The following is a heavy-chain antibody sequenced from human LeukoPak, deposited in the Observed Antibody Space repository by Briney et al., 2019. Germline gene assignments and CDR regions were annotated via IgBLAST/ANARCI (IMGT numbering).Heavy chain of an antibody. CDR3: AGLGSTMEGRIDP. J-gene: IGHJ5*02. CDR2: IYIDSGDT. D-gene: IGHD3-10*01. Sequence: ASVKVSFKASGYFFSGYHVHWVRQAPGQGLDWMGRIYIDSGDTNYAQKFQGRVTMTRDTSISTAYMELSSLTSDDTAVYYCAGLGSTMEGRIDPWGQGTPVTVSS. V-gene: IGHV1-2*02. CDR1: GYFFSGYH.